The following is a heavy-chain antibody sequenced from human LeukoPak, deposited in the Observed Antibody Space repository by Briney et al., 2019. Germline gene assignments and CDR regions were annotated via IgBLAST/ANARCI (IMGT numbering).Heavy chain of an antibody. CDR1: GGTFSSYA. Sequence: GASVKVSCKASGGTFSSYAISWVRQAPGQGLEWMGGIIPIFSTANYAQKFQGRVTITTDESTSTAYMELSSLRSEDTAVYYCAQTVTTYDYYMDVWGKGTTVTVSS. CDR3: AQTVTTYDYYMDV. D-gene: IGHD4-17*01. J-gene: IGHJ6*03. V-gene: IGHV1-69*05. CDR2: IIPIFSTA.